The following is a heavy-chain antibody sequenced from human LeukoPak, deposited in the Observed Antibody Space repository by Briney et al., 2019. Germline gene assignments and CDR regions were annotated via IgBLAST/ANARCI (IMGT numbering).Heavy chain of an antibody. D-gene: IGHD2/OR15-2a*01. CDR1: GGSFSGYY. Sequence: SETLSLTCAVYGGSFSGYYWSWIRQPPGKGLGWIGEINHSGSTNYNPSLKSRVTISVDTSKNQFSLKLSSVTAADTAVYYCARGGMVVTLSIAYFSGGRNNWFDPWGQGTLVTVSS. J-gene: IGHJ5*02. V-gene: IGHV4-34*01. CDR3: ARGGMVVTLSIAYFSGGRNNWFDP. CDR2: INHSGST.